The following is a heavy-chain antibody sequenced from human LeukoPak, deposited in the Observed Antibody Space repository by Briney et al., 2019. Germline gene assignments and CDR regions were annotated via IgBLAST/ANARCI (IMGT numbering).Heavy chain of an antibody. CDR3: ARDMDVDYYGSGSLNHFDY. CDR1: GYTFTSYG. J-gene: IGHJ4*02. V-gene: IGHV1-18*01. CDR2: ISAYNGNT. D-gene: IGHD3-10*01. Sequence: GASVKVSCKASGYTFTSYGISWVRQAPGQGLEWMGWISAYNGNTNYAQNLQGRVTMTTDTSTSTAYMELRSLRSDDTAVYYCARDMDVDYYGSGSLNHFDYWGQGTLVTVSS.